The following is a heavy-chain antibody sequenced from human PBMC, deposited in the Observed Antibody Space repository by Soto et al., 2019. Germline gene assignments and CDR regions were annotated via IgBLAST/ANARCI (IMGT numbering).Heavy chain of an antibody. Sequence: ASVKVSCKASGGTFSSYAISWVRQAPGQGLEWMGWIDPISGTTGYAQNFQGRITMTRDNSRNTAHMELSSLQSEDTAVYYCARERKFDFWRKGLDVWGQGTTVTVSS. CDR1: GGTFSSYA. V-gene: IGHV1-8*02. CDR2: IDPISGTT. D-gene: IGHD3-3*01. CDR3: ARERKFDFWRKGLDV. J-gene: IGHJ6*02.